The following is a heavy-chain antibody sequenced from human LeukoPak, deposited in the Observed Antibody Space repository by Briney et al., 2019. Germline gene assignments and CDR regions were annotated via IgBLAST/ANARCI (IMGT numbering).Heavy chain of an antibody. CDR3: ARHSGSYRDFDY. CDR1: GYTFTGYY. V-gene: IGHV1-46*01. J-gene: IGHJ4*02. D-gene: IGHD1-26*01. Sequence: ASVKVSCKASGYTFTGYYMHWVRQAPGQGLEWMGIINPSGGSTSYAQKFQGRVTMTRDTSTSTVYMELSSLRSEDTAVYYCARHSGSYRDFDYWGQRTLVTVSS. CDR2: INPSGGST.